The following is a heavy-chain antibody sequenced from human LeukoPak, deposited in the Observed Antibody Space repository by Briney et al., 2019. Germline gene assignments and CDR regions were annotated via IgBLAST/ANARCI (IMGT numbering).Heavy chain of an antibody. CDR1: GGSISSYY. CDR3: ARHQPNDYGDADDAFDI. J-gene: IGHJ3*02. CDR2: IYYRGST. V-gene: IGHV4-59*01. Sequence: SQTLSLTCTVSGGSISSYYWSWIRQPPGKGLEWIGYIYYRGSTNYNPSLKSRVTISVDTSKNQFSLKLSSVTAADTAVYYCARHQPNDYGDADDAFDIWGQGTMVTVSS. D-gene: IGHD4-17*01.